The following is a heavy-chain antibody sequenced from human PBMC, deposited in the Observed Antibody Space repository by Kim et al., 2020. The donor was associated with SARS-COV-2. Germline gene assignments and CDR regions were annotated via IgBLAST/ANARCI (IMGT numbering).Heavy chain of an antibody. J-gene: IGHJ1*01. D-gene: IGHD6-13*01. V-gene: IGHV3-30*04. CDR2: ISYDGKNK. CDR1: GFTFNGYA. Sequence: GGSLRLSCAASGFTFNGYAMHWVRQAPGKGLEWVAVISYDGKNKYYADSVKGRFTISRDNSKNTLYLQMNSLRAEDTAVYYCARDRGSWYLEYFQHWGQGTLVTVSS. CDR3: ARDRGSWYLEYFQH.